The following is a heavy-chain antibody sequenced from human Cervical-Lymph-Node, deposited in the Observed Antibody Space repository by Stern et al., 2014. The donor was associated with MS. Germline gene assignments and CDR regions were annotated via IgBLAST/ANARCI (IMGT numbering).Heavy chain of an antibody. V-gene: IGHV1-69*01. CDR2: IIPIFGTA. J-gene: IGHJ6*02. D-gene: IGHD2-2*02. CDR3: ARDGGYCSSTSCYRWSSYYYGMDV. Sequence: VQLVESGAEVKKPGSSVKVSCKASGGTFSSYAISWVRQAPGQGLEWMGGIIPIFGTANYAQKFQGRVTITADESTSTAYMELSSLRSEDTAVYYCARDGGYCSSTSCYRWSSYYYGMDVWGQGTTVTVSS. CDR1: GGTFSSYA.